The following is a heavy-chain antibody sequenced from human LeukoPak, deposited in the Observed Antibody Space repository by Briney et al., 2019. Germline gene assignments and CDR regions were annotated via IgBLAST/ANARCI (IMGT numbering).Heavy chain of an antibody. Sequence: GGSLRLSCAASGFTHRRYAMSLVRPAPGKGLEWVSVISGSGGSTYYADSVKGRFTISRDNSKNTLYLQMNSLRAEDTAVYYCAKDKVVRVTMVRADYWGQGTLVTVSS. CDR2: ISGSGGST. CDR1: GFTHRRYA. J-gene: IGHJ4*02. V-gene: IGHV3-23*01. D-gene: IGHD3-10*01. CDR3: AKDKVVRVTMVRADY.